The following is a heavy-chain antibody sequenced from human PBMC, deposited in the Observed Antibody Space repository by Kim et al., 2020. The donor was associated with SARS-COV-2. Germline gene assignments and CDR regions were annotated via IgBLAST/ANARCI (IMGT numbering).Heavy chain of an antibody. J-gene: IGHJ4*02. D-gene: IGHD2-15*01. CDR3: ARDPSYGTPFDY. Sequence: YYVDSVKGRFTISRDNAKNSLYLQMNSLRAEDTAVYYCARDPSYGTPFDYWGQGTLVTVSS. V-gene: IGHV3-7*01.